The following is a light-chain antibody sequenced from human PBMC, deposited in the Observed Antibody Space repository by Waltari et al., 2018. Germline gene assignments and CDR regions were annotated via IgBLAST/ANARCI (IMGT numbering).Light chain of an antibody. CDR2: DAC. Sequence: SCRASESIGRTLAWYQQKPGQPPRLLVYDACSRATGIPGRFSGSGSGTDFSLTISRLEPEDFTVYYCQKYGTRPATFGQGTKVEIK. CDR1: ESIGRT. CDR3: QKYGTRPAT. V-gene: IGKV3-20*01. J-gene: IGKJ1*01.